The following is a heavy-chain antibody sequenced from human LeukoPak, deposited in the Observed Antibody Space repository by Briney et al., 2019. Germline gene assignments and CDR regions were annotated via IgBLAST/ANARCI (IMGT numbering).Heavy chain of an antibody. J-gene: IGHJ4*02. V-gene: IGHV4-34*01. CDR2: INHGGST. CDR1: GGSLNTPNYY. Sequence: SETLSLTCTVSGGSLNTPNYYWSWIRQPPGKGLEWIGEINHGGSTNYNPSLKSRVTISVDTSKNQFSLKLSSVTAADTAVYYCARGVKTYYDFWSGNKEAYYFDYWGQGTLVTVSS. D-gene: IGHD3-3*01. CDR3: ARGVKTYYDFWSGNKEAYYFDY.